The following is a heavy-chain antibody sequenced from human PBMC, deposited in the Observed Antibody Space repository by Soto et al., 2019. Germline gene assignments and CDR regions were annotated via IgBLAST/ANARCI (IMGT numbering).Heavy chain of an antibody. CDR1: GYTFTSYA. V-gene: IGHV1-3*01. J-gene: IGHJ6*02. CDR3: ARSLRSPGGMDV. Sequence: QVQLVQSGAEVKKPGASVKVSCQASGYTFTSYAMHWVRQAPGQRLEWMGWINAGNGNTKYSQKFQGRVTITRDTSASTAYMELSSLRSEDTAVYYCARSLRSPGGMDVWGQGTTVTVSS. CDR2: INAGNGNT. D-gene: IGHD3-10*01.